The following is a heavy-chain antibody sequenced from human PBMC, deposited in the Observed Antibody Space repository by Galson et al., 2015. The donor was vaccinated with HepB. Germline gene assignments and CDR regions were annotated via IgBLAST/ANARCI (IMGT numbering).Heavy chain of an antibody. V-gene: IGHV5-51*01. Sequence: QSGAEMKKPGESLKISCTASGYSFSTYWIGWVRQMPGKGLEWMGIVYPGDSDTRYSPSFQGQVTISADKSISTAYLQWSSLKASDSAMYYCARPYNGPQDWGQGTLVTVSS. J-gene: IGHJ4*02. CDR1: GYSFSTYW. CDR2: VYPGDSDT. CDR3: ARPYNGPQD. D-gene: IGHD2-8*01.